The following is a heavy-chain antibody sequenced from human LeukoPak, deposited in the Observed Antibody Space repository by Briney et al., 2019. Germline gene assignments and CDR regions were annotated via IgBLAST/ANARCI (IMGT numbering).Heavy chain of an antibody. CDR2: ISGSGGST. CDR3: AKVTRAWRAIDRVY. J-gene: IGHJ4*02. CDR1: GFTFSSYA. V-gene: IGHV3-23*01. Sequence: GGSLRLSCAASGFTFSSYAMSWVRQAPGKGLEWVSAISGSGGSTYYADSVKGRFTISRDNSKNTLYLQMNSLRAEDTAVYYCAKVTRAWRAIDRVYWGQGTLVTVSS. D-gene: IGHD1-26*01.